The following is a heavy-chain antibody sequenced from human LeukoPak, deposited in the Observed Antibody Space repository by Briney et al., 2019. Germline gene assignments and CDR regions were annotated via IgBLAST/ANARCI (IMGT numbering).Heavy chain of an antibody. CDR1: GYTFTSYD. V-gene: IGHV1-8*01. CDR3: ARGLYYYDSSGYRD. D-gene: IGHD3-22*01. Sequence: ASLKLSCNATGYTFTSYDINWVRQATGQGLEWMVWMNPNSGNTGYAQKFQGRVTMTRNTSISTAYMELSSLRSEDTAVYYCARGLYYYDSSGYRDWGQGTLVTVSS. CDR2: MNPNSGNT. J-gene: IGHJ4*02.